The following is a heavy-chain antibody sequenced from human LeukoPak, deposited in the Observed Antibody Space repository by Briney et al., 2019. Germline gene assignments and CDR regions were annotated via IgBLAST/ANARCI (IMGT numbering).Heavy chain of an antibody. J-gene: IGHJ4*02. D-gene: IGHD3-10*01. Sequence: PGGSLRLSCAASGFTFDDYAMHWVRQAPGKGLEWVSAISGNGGTTYYADSVNGRFTISRDNSKNTLYLQMNSLRAEDTAIYYCAKWEPPYGSESYYNAQYDIYFDYWGQGTLVTVSS. V-gene: IGHV3-23*01. CDR2: ISGNGGTT. CDR3: AKWEPPYGSESYYNAQYDIYFDY. CDR1: GFTFDDYA.